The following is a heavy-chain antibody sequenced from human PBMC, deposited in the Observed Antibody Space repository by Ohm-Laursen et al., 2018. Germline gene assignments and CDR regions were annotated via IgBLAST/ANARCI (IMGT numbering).Heavy chain of an antibody. CDR1: GFTFINYA. Sequence: GSLRLSCAASGFTFINYAMSWVRQAPGKGLEWVSGISGSGAGTYYADSVKGRFTISRDNSKDTLFLHMYSLRAEDTAVYYCAKDSWEDEFIDYWGQGTLVTVSP. D-gene: IGHD1-26*01. CDR2: ISGSGAGT. CDR3: AKDSWEDEFIDY. J-gene: IGHJ4*02. V-gene: IGHV3-23*01.